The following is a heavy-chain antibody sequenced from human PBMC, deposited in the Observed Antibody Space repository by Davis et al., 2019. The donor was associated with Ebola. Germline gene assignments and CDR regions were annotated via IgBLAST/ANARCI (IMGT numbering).Heavy chain of an antibody. Sequence: MPSETLSLTSTVSGDPISNYYWNWIRQSAGKGLEWIGHIYTSGSTTYNPSLKSRVTMSIDTSKNQFYLELASVTAADTAVYFCARYSGTFGWLDPWGQGTLVTVSS. CDR1: GDPISNYY. J-gene: IGHJ5*02. CDR2: IYTSGST. D-gene: IGHD1-26*01. CDR3: ARYSGTFGWLDP. V-gene: IGHV4-4*07.